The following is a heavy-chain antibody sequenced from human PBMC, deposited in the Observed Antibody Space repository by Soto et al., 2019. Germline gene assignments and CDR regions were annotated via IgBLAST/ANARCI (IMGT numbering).Heavy chain of an antibody. D-gene: IGHD1-7*01. J-gene: IGHJ5*02. CDR1: GYTFTSYG. Sequence: QVQLVQSGAEVKKPGASVKVSCKASGYTFTSYGISWVRQAPGQGLEWMGRISAYNGNTNYAQTLQGSVTMTTATATRTAYMALRTLRSVDTAVYYSARDRGYNWNWGWFDPWGQGNLVNV. CDR2: ISAYNGNT. V-gene: IGHV1-18*01. CDR3: ARDRGYNWNWGWFDP.